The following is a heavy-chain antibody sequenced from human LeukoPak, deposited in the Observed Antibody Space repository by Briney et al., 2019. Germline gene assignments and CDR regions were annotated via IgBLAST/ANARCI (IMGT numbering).Heavy chain of an antibody. J-gene: IGHJ5*02. V-gene: IGHV3-33*03. D-gene: IGHD1-26*01. Sequence: PGTSLRLSCAASGFIFSNYGMHWVRQAPGKGLEWVAVIWSDGSNKYYTDSVKGRFTISRDNSKNTPYLQMNSLRAEDTAVYYCAKGRDSGSKRDWFDPWGQGTLVTVSS. CDR3: AKGRDSGSKRDWFDP. CDR1: GFIFSNYG. CDR2: IWSDGSNK.